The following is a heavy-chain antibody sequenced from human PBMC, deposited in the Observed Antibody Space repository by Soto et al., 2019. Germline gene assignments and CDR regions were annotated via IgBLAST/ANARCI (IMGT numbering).Heavy chain of an antibody. V-gene: IGHV4-39*01. D-gene: IGHD5-12*01. CDR2: FYCNGRT. CDR1: GDSIGSAIYY. J-gene: IGHJ4*02. Sequence: QLQLQESGPGLVKPSETLSLTCSVSGDSIGSAIYYWGWIRQPPGKGLEWIGSFYCNGRTYYNPSLKSRVTISVDTPKNQFSLNLSSVTAADTAVYYCARVPQRDYGYPDFWGQGTLVIVSS. CDR3: ARVPQRDYGYPDF.